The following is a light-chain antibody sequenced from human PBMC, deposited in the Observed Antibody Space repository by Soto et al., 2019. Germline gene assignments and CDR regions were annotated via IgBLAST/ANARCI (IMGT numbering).Light chain of an antibody. J-gene: IGKJ1*01. CDR2: DAS. Sequence: DIQMTQSPSTLSASVGDRVTLSCRASQSISSWLAWYQQKPGKAPKVLIYDASNLESGVPSRFSGSGSGTEFTLTIGSLQPDDFATYYCQQYSTYARTFGQGTKVDIK. CDR3: QQYSTYART. CDR1: QSISSW. V-gene: IGKV1-5*01.